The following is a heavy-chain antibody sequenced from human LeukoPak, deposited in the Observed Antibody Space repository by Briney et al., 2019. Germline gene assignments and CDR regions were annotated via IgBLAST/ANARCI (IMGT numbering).Heavy chain of an antibody. CDR2: ISSSSSTI. CDR1: GFTFSSYS. Sequence: GGSLRLSCAASGFTFSSYSMNWVRQAPGKGLEWVSYISSSSSTIYYADSVKGRFTISRDNAKNSLYLQMNSLRAEDTAVYYCAREISSGSYEGGDYWGQGTLVTVSS. J-gene: IGHJ4*02. CDR3: AREISSGSYEGGDY. V-gene: IGHV3-48*01. D-gene: IGHD1-26*01.